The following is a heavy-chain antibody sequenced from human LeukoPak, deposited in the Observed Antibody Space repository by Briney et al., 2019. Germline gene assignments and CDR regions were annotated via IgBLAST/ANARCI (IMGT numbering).Heavy chain of an antibody. V-gene: IGHV3-23*01. CDR3: AKDQGRTSVSWFDP. D-gene: IGHD4-17*01. CDR1: GFTFSTYT. CDR2: ISDSGGST. J-gene: IGHJ5*02. Sequence: PGGSLRLSCAASGFTFSTYTMNWVRQAPGKGLECVSAISDSGGSTYYADSVKGRFTISRDNSKNTLYLQMNSLRAEDTAVYYCAKDQGRTSVSWFDPWGQGTLVTVSS.